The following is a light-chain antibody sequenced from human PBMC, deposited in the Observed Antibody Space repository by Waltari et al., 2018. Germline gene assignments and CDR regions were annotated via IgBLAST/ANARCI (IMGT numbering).Light chain of an antibody. CDR3: AAWDDSLNGWV. CDR2: YDD. CDR1: RSNVEHNA. Sequence: QSVLTQPPSVSAAPRQRVTISCSGSRSNVEHNAVNWYQFPPDKTPRLLIYYDDLVPSGVPGRFSGSKSGTSASLAISGLQSEDEAEYYCAAWDDSLNGWVFGGGTKLTVL. J-gene: IGLJ3*02. V-gene: IGLV1-36*01.